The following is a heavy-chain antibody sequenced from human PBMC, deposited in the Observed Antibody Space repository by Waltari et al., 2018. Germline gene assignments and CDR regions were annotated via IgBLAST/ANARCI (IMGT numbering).Heavy chain of an antibody. J-gene: IGHJ3*02. Sequence: EVQLVESGGGLVQPGGSLRLSCAASGFTFSSYWMSWVRQAPGKGLEWVANIKQDGSEKYYVDSGKGRFTISRDNAKNSLYLQMNSLRAEDTAVYYCARAYDFWSGYYTGNAFDIWGQGTMVTVSS. CDR2: IKQDGSEK. CDR3: ARAYDFWSGYYTGNAFDI. V-gene: IGHV3-7*03. CDR1: GFTFSSYW. D-gene: IGHD3-3*01.